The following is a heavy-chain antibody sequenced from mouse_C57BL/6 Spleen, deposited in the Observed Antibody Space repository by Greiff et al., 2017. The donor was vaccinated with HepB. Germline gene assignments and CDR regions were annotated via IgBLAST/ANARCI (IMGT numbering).Heavy chain of an antibody. Sequence: VQLQQSGAELVRPGTSVKMSCKASGYTFTNYWIGWAKQRPGHGLEWIGDIYPGGGYTNYNEKFKGKATLTADKSSSTAYMQFSSLTSEDSAIYYCARAVVAHYYAMDYWGQGTSVTVSS. D-gene: IGHD1-1*01. CDR2: IYPGGGYT. CDR1: GYTFTNYW. J-gene: IGHJ4*01. CDR3: ARAVVAHYYAMDY. V-gene: IGHV1-63*01.